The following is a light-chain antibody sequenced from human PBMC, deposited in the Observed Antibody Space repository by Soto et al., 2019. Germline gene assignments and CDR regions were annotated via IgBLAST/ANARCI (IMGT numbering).Light chain of an antibody. J-gene: IGKJ2*02. CDR3: QQYNNWPPWT. CDR1: QSVSSN. Sequence: EIVMTQSPATLSVSPGERATLSCRASQSVSSNLAWYQQKPGQATRLLIYGASTRATGIPARFSGSGSGTEFTLTISNLQSEDFAVYYCQQYNNWPPWTFGQGTKLEIK. V-gene: IGKV3-15*01. CDR2: GAS.